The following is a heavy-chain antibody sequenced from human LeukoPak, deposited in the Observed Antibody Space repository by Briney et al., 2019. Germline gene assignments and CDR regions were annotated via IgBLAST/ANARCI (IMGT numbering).Heavy chain of an antibody. CDR1: GGSISSYY. D-gene: IGHD5-12*01. CDR3: ARSSEIVATSTFDY. J-gene: IGHJ4*02. V-gene: IGHV4-59*01. CDR2: IYYSGST. Sequence: SETLSLTCTVSGGSISSYYWSWIRQPPGKGLEWIGHIYYSGSTNYNPSLKSRVTISVDTSKNQFSLKLSSVTAADTAVYYCARSSEIVATSTFDYWGQGTLVTVSS.